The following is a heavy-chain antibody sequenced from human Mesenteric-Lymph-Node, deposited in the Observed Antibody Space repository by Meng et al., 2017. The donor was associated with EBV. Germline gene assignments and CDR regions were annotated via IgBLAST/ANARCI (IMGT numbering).Heavy chain of an antibody. J-gene: IGHJ4*02. D-gene: IGHD6-19*01. Sequence: VCAGAQGRTPGPSVKFSVTAGGYNVTRYGIIWVRQAPGQGLEWMGWNGPYNGDTNYAQKLQGRVTMTTDTSTTTAYMELRSLRSDDTAVYYCARVDSSGWYGEGVVDYWGQGTLVTVSS. V-gene: IGHV1-18*01. CDR1: GYNVTRYG. CDR3: ARVDSSGWYGEGVVDY. CDR2: NGPYNGDT.